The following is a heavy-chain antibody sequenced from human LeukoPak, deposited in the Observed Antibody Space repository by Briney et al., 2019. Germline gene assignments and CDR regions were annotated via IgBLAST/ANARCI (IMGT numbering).Heavy chain of an antibody. D-gene: IGHD3-22*01. CDR3: GKHDSSSKY. CDR1: GFIFSTYG. Sequence: GGSLRLSCAASGFIFSTYGMHWVRQAPGKGLEWVAFIRPDGSDKYYAGSVKGRFTISRDNSKNTLYLQMNSLRAEDTAVYYCGKHDSSSKYWGQGTLVTASS. V-gene: IGHV3-30*02. J-gene: IGHJ4*02. CDR2: IRPDGSDK.